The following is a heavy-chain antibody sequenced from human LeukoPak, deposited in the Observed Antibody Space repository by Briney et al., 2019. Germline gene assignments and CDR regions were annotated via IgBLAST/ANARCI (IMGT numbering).Heavy chain of an antibody. CDR1: GGSISSYS. CDR2: IYYSGST. CDR3: VREENYSDSPNWYFDL. J-gene: IGHJ2*01. D-gene: IGHD3-22*01. Sequence: SETLSLTCTVSGGSISSYSWNWIRQPPGKGLEWIGYIYYSGSTNYNPSLKSRVTISVDTSKNHFSLTLNSVTAADTAVYYCVREENYSDSPNWYFDLWGRGTLVTVSS. V-gene: IGHV4-59*01.